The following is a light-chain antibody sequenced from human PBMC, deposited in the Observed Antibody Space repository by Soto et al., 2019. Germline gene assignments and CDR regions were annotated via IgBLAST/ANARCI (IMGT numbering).Light chain of an antibody. V-gene: IGKV3-20*01. CDR1: QTVTSGY. CDR3: QQYGISPRT. J-gene: IGKJ1*01. CDR2: GAS. Sequence: TQSPSALSAVVGDRATLSCRASQTVTSGYLAWYQQKPGQAPRLLIYGASSRATGIPDRFSGSGSGTDFTLTISRLEPEDFAVYYCQQYGISPRTFGQGTKVDI.